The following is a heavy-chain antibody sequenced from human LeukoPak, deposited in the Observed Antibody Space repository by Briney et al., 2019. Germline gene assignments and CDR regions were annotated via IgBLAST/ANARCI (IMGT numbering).Heavy chain of an antibody. CDR1: GGSISSSSYY. J-gene: IGHJ5*02. V-gene: IGHV4-39*07. CDR3: ARDYYGSGSYRAEFDP. D-gene: IGHD3-10*01. Sequence: SETLSLTCTVSGGSISSSSYYWGWIRQPPGKGLEWIGRIYYSGSTYYNPSLKSRVTISVDTSKNQFSLKLSSVTAADTAVYYCARDYYGSGSYRAEFDPWGQGTLVTVSS. CDR2: IYYSGST.